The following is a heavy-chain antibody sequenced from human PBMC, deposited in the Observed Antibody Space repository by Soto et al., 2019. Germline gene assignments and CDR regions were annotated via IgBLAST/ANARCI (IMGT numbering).Heavy chain of an antibody. CDR2: INHSGST. Sequence: SETLSLTCAVYGGSFSGYYWSWIRQPPGKGLEWIGEINHSGSTNYNPSLKSRVTISVDTSKNQFSLKLSSVTAADTAVYYCARAEWLDYWGQGTLVTVSS. D-gene: IGHD3-3*01. J-gene: IGHJ4*02. CDR3: ARAEWLDY. V-gene: IGHV4-34*01. CDR1: GGSFSGYY.